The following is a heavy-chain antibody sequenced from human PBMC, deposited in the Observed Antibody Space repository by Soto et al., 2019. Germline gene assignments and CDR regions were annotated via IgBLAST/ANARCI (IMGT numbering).Heavy chain of an antibody. CDR1: GGSISNGDYY. V-gene: IGHV4-30-4*01. J-gene: IGHJ4*02. CDR2: IYYTGIT. CDR3: TRTSAVEGDY. Sequence: QVQLQESGPGLVKPSQTLSLTCTVSGGSISNGDYYWNWIRQPPGKGLEWIGSIYYTGITYYNPSLKSRVTLSLHTSKNQFSLKLSSVTAADTAMHYCTRTSAVEGDYWGQGILVTVSS. D-gene: IGHD2-15*01.